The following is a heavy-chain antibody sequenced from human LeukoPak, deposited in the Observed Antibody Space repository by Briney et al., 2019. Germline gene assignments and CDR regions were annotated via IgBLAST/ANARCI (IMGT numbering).Heavy chain of an antibody. D-gene: IGHD3-10*01. CDR2: IPGSGGST. Sequence: GGSLRLSCAPSGFTFDNFAMTWVREAPGKGLEWVSEIPGSGGSTYYADSVKGRFTISRDNSKNTLYLQMNSLRAEDTAIYYCARELFDFDYWGQGTLVTVSS. CDR3: ARELFDFDY. V-gene: IGHV3-23*01. CDR1: GFTFDNFA. J-gene: IGHJ4*02.